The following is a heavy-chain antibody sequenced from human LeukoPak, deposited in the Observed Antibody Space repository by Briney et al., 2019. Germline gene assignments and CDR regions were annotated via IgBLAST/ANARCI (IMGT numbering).Heavy chain of an antibody. J-gene: IGHJ4*02. V-gene: IGHV1-2*06. CDR3: ARVGYYESSGYYEY. CDR1: GYTLTELS. CDR2: INPNSGGT. D-gene: IGHD3-22*01. Sequence: GASVKVSCKVSGYTLTELSMHWVRQAPGQGLEWMGRINPNSGGTNYAQKFQGRVTMTRDMSISTVYMELSRLRSDDTAVYYCARVGYYESSGYYEYWGQGTLVTVSS.